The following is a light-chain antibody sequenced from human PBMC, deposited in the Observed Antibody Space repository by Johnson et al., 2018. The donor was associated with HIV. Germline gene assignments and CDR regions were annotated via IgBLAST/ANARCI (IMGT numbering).Light chain of an antibody. CDR1: SSNIGNNY. CDR3: GTWDSSLRAGGV. Sequence: QSVLTQPPSVSASPGQKVTISCSGSSSNIGNNYVSWYQQLPGTAPKLLIYENNKRPSGIPDRFSGSKSGTSATLGITGLQTGDEADYYCGTWDSSLRAGGVVGTGTKGTVL. J-gene: IGLJ1*01. V-gene: IGLV1-51*02. CDR2: ENN.